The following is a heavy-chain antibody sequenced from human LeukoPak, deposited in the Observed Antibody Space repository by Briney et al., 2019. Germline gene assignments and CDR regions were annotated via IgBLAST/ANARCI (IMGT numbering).Heavy chain of an antibody. CDR1: GFTFTAHY. CDR3: VREGNELLSKNFDY. V-gene: IGHV1-2*02. Sequence: ASVKVSCKASGFTFTAHYIHWVRQAPGQGLEWMGYINPHSGGTSSPQKFQGRVTMTTDTPISAAYMELSSLISDDTAMYYCVREGNELLSKNFDYWGQGTLVTVSS. J-gene: IGHJ4*02. D-gene: IGHD2-21*02. CDR2: INPHSGGT.